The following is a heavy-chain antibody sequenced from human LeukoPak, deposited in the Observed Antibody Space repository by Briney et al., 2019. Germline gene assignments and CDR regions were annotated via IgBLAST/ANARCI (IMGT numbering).Heavy chain of an antibody. CDR1: GFIFSCWV. Sequence: GCLLSFCCAACGFIFSCWVMSSGRQAGAKVLGWGSTISGSGGRTYYADSVKGRFTISRDNSKNTLYLQMNSLRAEDTAVYYCAKVATHYYDSSGSNGDWGQGTLVTVSS. CDR3: AKVATHYYDSSGSNGD. CDR2: ISGSGGRT. D-gene: IGHD3-22*01. V-gene: IGHV3-23*01. J-gene: IGHJ4*02.